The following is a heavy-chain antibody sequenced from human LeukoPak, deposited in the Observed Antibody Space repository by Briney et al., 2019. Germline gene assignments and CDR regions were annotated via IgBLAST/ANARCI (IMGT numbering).Heavy chain of an antibody. CDR3: ATDPTTPGHYYYMDV. J-gene: IGHJ6*03. Sequence: ASVKISCKVSGYTFTDYYMHWVQQAPGKGLEWMGLVDPEDGETIYAEKFQGRVAITADTSTDTAYMELSSLRSEDTAVHYCATDPTTPGHYYYMDVWGKGTTVTVSS. D-gene: IGHD1-1*01. CDR2: VDPEDGET. V-gene: IGHV1-69-2*01. CDR1: GYTFTDYY.